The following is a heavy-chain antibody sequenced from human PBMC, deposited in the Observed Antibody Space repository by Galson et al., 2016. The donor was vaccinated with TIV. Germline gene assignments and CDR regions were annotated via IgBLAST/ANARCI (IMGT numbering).Heavy chain of an antibody. CDR2: INHRGST. V-gene: IGHV4-34*01. D-gene: IGHD3-3*01. Sequence: SETLSLTCGVYGGSFSDYYWVWIRQPPGKGLEWIGEINHRGSTSYNPSLKSRVNISVDTSKHQFSLKLSSVTATDTAVYYCARETASYDFWSDNHRPFDHWGQGTLVTVSS. CDR1: GGSFSDYY. J-gene: IGHJ4*02. CDR3: ARETASYDFWSDNHRPFDH.